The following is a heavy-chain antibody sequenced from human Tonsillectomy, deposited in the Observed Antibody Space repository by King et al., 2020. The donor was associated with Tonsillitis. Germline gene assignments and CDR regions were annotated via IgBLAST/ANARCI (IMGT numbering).Heavy chain of an antibody. CDR2: ISYDGSHK. CDR1: GFTFSSYA. Sequence: VQLVESGGGVVQPGRSLRLSCAASGFTFSSYAMHWVRQAPGKGLEWVAVISYDGSHKYHADSVKGRFTISRDNSKNTLYLQMNSLRAEDTAVYYCAKDQIDIVVVPAAPIYYFYGMDVWGQGTTVTVSS. J-gene: IGHJ6*02. V-gene: IGHV3-30*04. CDR3: AKDQIDIVVVPAAPIYYFYGMDV. D-gene: IGHD2-2*01.